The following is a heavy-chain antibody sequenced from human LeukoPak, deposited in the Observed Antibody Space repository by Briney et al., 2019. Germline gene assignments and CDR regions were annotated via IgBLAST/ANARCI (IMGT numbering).Heavy chain of an antibody. CDR3: ARIKLEWLTFDY. CDR2: INHSGST. Sequence: SETLSLTCAVYGGSFSGYYWSWIRQPPGKGLEWIGEINHSGSTNYNPSLKSRVTISVDTSKNQFSLKLSSVTAADTAVYYCARIKLEWLTFDYWGQGTLVTVSS. CDR1: GGSFSGYY. D-gene: IGHD3-3*01. V-gene: IGHV4-34*01. J-gene: IGHJ4*02.